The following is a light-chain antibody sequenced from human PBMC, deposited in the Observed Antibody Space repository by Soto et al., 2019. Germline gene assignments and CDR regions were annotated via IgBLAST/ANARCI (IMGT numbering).Light chain of an antibody. Sequence: EMVMTQSPATLSVSPGERATLSCRASQSVRTSIAWYQHKPGQAPRLLVYGASTRPTGIPTRFSGSGSGTEFTLTISSLQSEDFAVYYCQQYNNWPLWTFGQGTKVDIK. CDR3: QQYNNWPLWT. J-gene: IGKJ1*01. V-gene: IGKV3-15*01. CDR2: GAS. CDR1: QSVRTS.